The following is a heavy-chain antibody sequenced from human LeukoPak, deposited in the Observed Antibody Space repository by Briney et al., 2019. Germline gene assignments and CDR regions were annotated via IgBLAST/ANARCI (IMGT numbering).Heavy chain of an antibody. J-gene: IGHJ4*02. CDR3: AKELGWGYGSGSSYYFDY. CDR2: ISGSGGST. CDR1: GFTFSSYG. D-gene: IGHD3-10*01. Sequence: GGSLRLSCAASGFTFSSYGMSWVRQAPGKGLEWVSAISGSGGSTYYADSEKGRFTISRDNSKNTLYLQMNSLRAEDTAVYYCAKELGWGYGSGSSYYFDYWGQGTLVTVSS. V-gene: IGHV3-23*01.